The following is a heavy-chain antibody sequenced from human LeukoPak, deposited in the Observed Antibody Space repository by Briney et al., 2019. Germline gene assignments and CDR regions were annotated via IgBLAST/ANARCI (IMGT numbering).Heavy chain of an antibody. CDR3: ARGNFNYDILTGYYLEYFDY. CDR2: ISGSSTYT. V-gene: IGHV3-11*06. CDR1: GFTFSDNY. J-gene: IGHJ4*02. Sequence: GGSLRLSCAASGFTFSDNYMSWIRQAPGKGLEWISYISGSSTYTNYADSVKGRFTISRDNAKNSLYLQMNSLRAEDTAVYYCARGNFNYDILTGYYLEYFDYWGQGTLVTVSS. D-gene: IGHD3-9*01.